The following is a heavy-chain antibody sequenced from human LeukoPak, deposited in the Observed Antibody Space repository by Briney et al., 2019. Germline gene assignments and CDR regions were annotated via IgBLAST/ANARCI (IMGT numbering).Heavy chain of an antibody. Sequence: GGSLRLSCAVSGFTFSSYWMRWVRQAPGKGLVWVSRIDRDGSRINYADSVKGRFTISRDNGKNTLFLQMNSLRAEDAAVYYCVRGNDYGGPHYWGQGTLVTVSS. D-gene: IGHD4-23*01. J-gene: IGHJ4*02. CDR1: GFTFSSYW. CDR2: IDRDGSRI. CDR3: VRGNDYGGPHY. V-gene: IGHV3-74*01.